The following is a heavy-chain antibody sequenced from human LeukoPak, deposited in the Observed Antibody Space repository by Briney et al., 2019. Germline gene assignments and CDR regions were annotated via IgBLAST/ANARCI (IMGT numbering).Heavy chain of an antibody. CDR2: INSDGSST. CDR1: GFTFSSYW. CDR3: ARVSYYYGSGSYRPTAVYYFDY. V-gene: IGHV3-74*01. J-gene: IGHJ4*02. D-gene: IGHD3-10*01. Sequence: GGSLRLSCAATGFTFSSYWMHWVRQAPGKGLVWVSRINSDGSSTSYADSEKGRFTISRDNAKNTLYLQMNSLRAEDTAVYYCARVSYYYGSGSYRPTAVYYFDYWGQGTLVTVSS.